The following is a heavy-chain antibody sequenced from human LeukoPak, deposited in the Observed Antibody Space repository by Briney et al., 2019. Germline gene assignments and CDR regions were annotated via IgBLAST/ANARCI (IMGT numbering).Heavy chain of an antibody. V-gene: IGHV4-39*01. D-gene: IGHD6-13*01. J-gene: IGHJ4*02. Sequence: SETLSLTCSVSGGSISRSSYYWGWTRQPPGKGLEWIGSIYYSGSTYYNPSLKSRVTISVDTSRNQFSLKLGSVTAADAAVYYCARHGSIATGALTYWGQGTLVTVSS. CDR1: GGSISRSSYY. CDR2: IYYSGST. CDR3: ARHGSIATGALTY.